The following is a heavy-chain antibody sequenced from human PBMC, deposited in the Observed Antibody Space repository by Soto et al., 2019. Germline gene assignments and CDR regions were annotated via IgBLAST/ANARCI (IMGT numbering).Heavy chain of an antibody. D-gene: IGHD3-3*01. J-gene: IGHJ5*02. CDR1: GFTFSSYW. Sequence: PGESLKISCAASGFTFSSYWMSWGRQAPGKGLEWVANIKQDGSEKYYVDSVKGRFTISRDNAKNSLYLQMNSLRAEDTAVYYCASTPNQNKYDFWSGSNWFDPWGQGTLVTVSS. V-gene: IGHV3-7*01. CDR3: ASTPNQNKYDFWSGSNWFDP. CDR2: IKQDGSEK.